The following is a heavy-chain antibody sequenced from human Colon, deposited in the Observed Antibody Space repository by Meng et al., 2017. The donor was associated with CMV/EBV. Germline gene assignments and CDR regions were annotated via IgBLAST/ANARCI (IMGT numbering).Heavy chain of an antibody. V-gene: IGHV6-1*01. CDR2: TYYRSKWYH. CDR1: GDILSTNSAP. J-gene: IGHJ4*01. CDR3: ARGINGGCGD. Sequence: QVQLQQSGSGLVKPSXXLSLTCAISGDILSTNSAPWHWIRQSSSRGLEWLGRTYYRSKWYHEYAVSVKSRITISPDTPKNQFSLQLNSMTPEDTAVYYCARGINGGCGDWGHGTLVIVSS. D-gene: IGHD2-15*01.